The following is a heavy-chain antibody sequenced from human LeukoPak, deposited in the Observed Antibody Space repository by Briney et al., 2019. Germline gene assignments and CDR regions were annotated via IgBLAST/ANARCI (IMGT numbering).Heavy chain of an antibody. CDR3: VRLGDDYFYYYYMDV. D-gene: IGHD3-16*01. CDR2: IYHTGTT. Sequence: PSETLSLTCTVSGGSINTRGYFWGWIRQTPGEGLDWIGSIYHTGTTHYNPSLNSRVTMSVDTSKNQFSLKLSSVTAADAAVYYCVRLGDDYFYYYYMDVWGKGTTVTVSS. J-gene: IGHJ6*03. CDR1: GGSINTRGYF. V-gene: IGHV4-39*01.